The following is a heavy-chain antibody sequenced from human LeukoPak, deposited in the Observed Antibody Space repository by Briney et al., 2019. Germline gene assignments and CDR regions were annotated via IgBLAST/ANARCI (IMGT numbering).Heavy chain of an antibody. CDR1: GGSFSGYY. CDR3: ARQFYASPPGLDN. CDR2: INHSGST. V-gene: IGHV4-34*01. Sequence: SETLSLTCAVYGGSFSGYYWSWIRQPPGKGLEWIGEINHSGSTNYNPSLKSRVTISVDTSKNQFSLKMSSVTAADTAVYYCARQFYASPPGLDNWGQGILVTVSS. D-gene: IGHD5/OR15-5a*01. J-gene: IGHJ4*02.